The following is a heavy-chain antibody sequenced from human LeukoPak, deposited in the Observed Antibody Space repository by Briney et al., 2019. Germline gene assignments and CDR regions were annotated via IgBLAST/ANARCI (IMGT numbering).Heavy chain of an antibody. D-gene: IGHD2-8*02. CDR1: GFTFSSYS. V-gene: IGHV3-21*04. CDR2: ISSSSSYI. CDR3: AKAYVPRSLVAPHYFDY. J-gene: IGHJ4*02. Sequence: PGGSLRLSCAASGFTFSSYSMNWVRQAPGKGLEWVSSISSSSSYIYYADSVKGRFTISRDNAKNSLYLQMNSLRAEDTAVYYCAKAYVPRSLVAPHYFDYWGQGTLVTVSS.